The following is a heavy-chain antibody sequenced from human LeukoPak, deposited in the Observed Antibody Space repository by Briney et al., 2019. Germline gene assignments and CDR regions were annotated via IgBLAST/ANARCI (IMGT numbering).Heavy chain of an antibody. CDR2: IYWNGDK. V-gene: IGHV2-5*01. D-gene: IGHD6-19*01. Sequence: SGPTLVNPTQTLTXTCTFSGFSLSTSGVAAGWIRQPPGKALEWLALIYWNGDKRYSPSLKSRLTITKDTSKNQVVLIMTNMDPVDTATYYCAHSALALPYFQHWGQGTLVTVSS. CDR3: AHSALALPYFQH. J-gene: IGHJ1*01. CDR1: GFSLSTSGVA.